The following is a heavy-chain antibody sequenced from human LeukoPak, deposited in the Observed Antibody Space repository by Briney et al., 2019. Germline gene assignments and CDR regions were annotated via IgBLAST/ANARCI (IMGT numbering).Heavy chain of an antibody. CDR2: TYYRSKWYY. Sequence: SQTLSLTCAISGDFVSSNSASWNWIRQSPSRGLEWLGMTYYRSKWYYEYAVSVRSRITISPDTSKNQFSLHLNSVTPEDTAVYYCARAVYPVYDYWGQGTLVTVSS. J-gene: IGHJ4*02. V-gene: IGHV6-1*01. CDR1: GDFVSSNSAS. D-gene: IGHD5/OR15-5a*01. CDR3: ARAVYPVYDY.